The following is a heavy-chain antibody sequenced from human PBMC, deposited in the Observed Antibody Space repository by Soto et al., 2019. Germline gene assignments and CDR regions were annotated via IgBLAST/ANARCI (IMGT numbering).Heavy chain of an antibody. J-gene: IGHJ6*02. V-gene: IGHV4-34*01. CDR3: ARTPGIAVAGTYYYYGMDV. Sequence: QVQLQQWGAGLLKPSETLSLTCAVYGGSFSGYYWSWIRQPPGKGLEWIGEINHSGSTNYNPSLKSRVTISVDTSKHQFSLKLSSVTAADTAVYYCARTPGIAVAGTYYYYGMDVWGQGTTVTVSS. CDR1: GGSFSGYY. CDR2: INHSGST. D-gene: IGHD6-19*01.